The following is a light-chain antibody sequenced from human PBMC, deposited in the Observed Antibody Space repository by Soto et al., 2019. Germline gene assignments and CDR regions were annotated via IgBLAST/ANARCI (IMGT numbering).Light chain of an antibody. J-gene: IGKJ4*01. CDR3: QQYNNWPPLT. V-gene: IGKV3-15*01. CDR1: QSVSSN. CDR2: GAS. Sequence: EIVMTQSTATLSVSPGERATLSCRASQSVSSNLAWYQQKPGQAPRLLIYGASTRATGIPARFSGSGSATEFTLTISSLQSEDFAVYYCQQYNNWPPLTFGGGTKVEIK.